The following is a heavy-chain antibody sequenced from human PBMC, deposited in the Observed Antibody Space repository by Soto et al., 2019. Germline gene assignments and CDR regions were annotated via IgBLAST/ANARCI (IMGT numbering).Heavy chain of an antibody. CDR1: GYAFTTYG. J-gene: IGHJ4*02. V-gene: IGHV1-18*01. D-gene: IGHD3-10*01. CDR3: ARGRYGAY. Sequence: QVHLVQSGAEVKKPGASVKVSCKGSGYAFTTYGITWVRQAPGQGLEWMGWISAHNGNTNYAQKLQGRVTVTRDTSTSTAYMELSSRRSDDTAVYYCARGRYGAYWGQGALVTVSS. CDR2: ISAHNGNT.